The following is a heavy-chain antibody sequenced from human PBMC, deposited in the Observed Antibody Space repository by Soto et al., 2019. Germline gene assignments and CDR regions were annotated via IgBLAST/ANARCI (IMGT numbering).Heavy chain of an antibody. Sequence: QVQLVESGGGLVKPGGSLRLSCAASGFTFSDYYMSWIRQAPGKGLEWVSYISSSSSYTNYADSVKGRFTISRDNAKDSLYLQMNSLRAEDTAVYYCARGGYDDYWERYFDYWGQGTLVTVSS. V-gene: IGHV3-11*06. D-gene: IGHD4-17*01. CDR2: ISSSSSYT. CDR1: GFTFSDYY. J-gene: IGHJ4*02. CDR3: ARGGYDDYWERYFDY.